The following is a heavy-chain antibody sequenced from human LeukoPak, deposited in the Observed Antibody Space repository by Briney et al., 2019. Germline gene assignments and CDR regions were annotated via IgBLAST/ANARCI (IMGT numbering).Heavy chain of an antibody. CDR1: GYTFTSYY. CDR2: INPSGGST. CDR3: ARETTYDSSGYYPYYFDY. D-gene: IGHD3-22*01. Sequence: ASVTVSCKASGYTFTSYYMHWVRQAPGQGLEWMGIINPSGGSTNYAQKFQGRVTITADKSTSTAYMELSSLRSEDTAVYYCARETTYDSSGYYPYYFDYWGQGTLVTVSS. J-gene: IGHJ4*02. V-gene: IGHV1-46*01.